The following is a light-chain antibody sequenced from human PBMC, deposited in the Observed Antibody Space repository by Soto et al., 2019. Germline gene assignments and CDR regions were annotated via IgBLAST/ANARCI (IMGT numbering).Light chain of an antibody. CDR3: CSYTGSSTLVV. V-gene: IGLV2-14*01. CDR1: SSDVGVYNY. Sequence: QSALTQPASVSGSPGQSITISCTGTSSDVGVYNYVSWYQQHPGKAPKLMIYDVSNRPSGVSNRFSGAKSGNTASLTISGVQAEDEADYYCCSYTGSSTLVVFGGGTKVTVL. CDR2: DVS. J-gene: IGLJ2*01.